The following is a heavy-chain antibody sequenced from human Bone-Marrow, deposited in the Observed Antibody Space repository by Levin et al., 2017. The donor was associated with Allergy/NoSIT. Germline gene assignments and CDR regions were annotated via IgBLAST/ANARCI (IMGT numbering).Heavy chain of an antibody. CDR1: GFTFSSYG. J-gene: IGHJ4*02. CDR2: ISYDGSNK. Sequence: GESLKISCAASGFTFSSYGMHWVRQAPGKGLEWVAVISYDGSNKYYADSVKGRFTISRDNSKNTLYLQMNSLRAEDTAVYYCAKASAVAGPDYWGQGTLVTVSS. V-gene: IGHV3-30*18. CDR3: AKASAVAGPDY. D-gene: IGHD6-19*01.